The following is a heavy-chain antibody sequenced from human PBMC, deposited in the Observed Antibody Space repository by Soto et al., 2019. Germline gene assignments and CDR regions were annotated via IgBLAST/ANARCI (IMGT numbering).Heavy chain of an antibody. Sequence: QVQLVESGGGVVQPGRSLRLSCAASGFTFSSYGMHWVRQAPGKGLERVAVIWYDGSNKDYADSVKGRFTISRDNSKNTLYLQMNSLRAEDTAVYYCARDAGGLVPAYYDMDVWGQETTVTVSS. V-gene: IGHV3-33*01. CDR3: ARDAGGLVPAYYDMDV. CDR2: IWYDGSNK. CDR1: GFTFSSYG. D-gene: IGHD6-6*01. J-gene: IGHJ6*02.